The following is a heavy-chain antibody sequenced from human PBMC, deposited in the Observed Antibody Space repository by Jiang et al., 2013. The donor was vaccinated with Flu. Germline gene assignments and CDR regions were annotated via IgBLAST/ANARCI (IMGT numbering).Heavy chain of an antibody. D-gene: IGHD2-15*01. V-gene: IGHV4-61*02. Sequence: GLVKPSQTLSLTCTVSGGSISSGSYYWSWIRQPAGKGLEWIGRIYTSGSTNYNPSLKSRVTISVDTSKNQFSLKLSSVTAADTAVYYCARDVVVAAGRSQVDAFDIWGQGTMVTVSS. CDR1: GGSISSGSYY. J-gene: IGHJ3*02. CDR2: IYTSGST. CDR3: ARDVVVAAGRSQVDAFDI.